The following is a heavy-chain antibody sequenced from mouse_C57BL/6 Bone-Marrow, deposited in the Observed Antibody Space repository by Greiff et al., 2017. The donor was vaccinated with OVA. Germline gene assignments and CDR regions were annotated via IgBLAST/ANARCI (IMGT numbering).Heavy chain of an antibody. J-gene: IGHJ2*01. CDR2: IFPGSGST. D-gene: IGHD4-1*02. CDR3: ARSPTGWVSFDY. Sequence: QVQLKESGPELVKPGASVKISCKASGYTFTDYYINWVKQRPGQGLEWIGWIFPGSGSTYYNEKFKGKATLTVDKSSSTAYMLLSSLTSEDSAVYFCARSPTGWVSFDYWGQGTTLTVSS. V-gene: IGHV1-75*01. CDR1: GYTFTDYY.